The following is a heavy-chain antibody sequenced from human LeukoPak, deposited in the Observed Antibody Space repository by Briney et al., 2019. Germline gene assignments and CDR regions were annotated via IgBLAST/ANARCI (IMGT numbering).Heavy chain of an antibody. V-gene: IGHV4-34*01. D-gene: IGHD4-17*01. CDR2: INHSGST. J-gene: IGHJ3*02. CDR3: ASEDYGDYRGPNI. Sequence: SETLSLTCAVYGGSFSGYYWSWIRQPPGKGLEWIGEINHSGSTNYNPSLKSRVTISVDTSKNQFSLKLSSATAADTAVYYCASEDYGDYRGPNIWGQGTMVTVSS. CDR1: GGSFSGYY.